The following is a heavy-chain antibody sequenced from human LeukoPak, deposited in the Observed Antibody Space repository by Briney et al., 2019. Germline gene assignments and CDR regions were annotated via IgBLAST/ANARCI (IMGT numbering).Heavy chain of an antibody. V-gene: IGHV1-69*13. Sequence: SVKVSCKASGGTFSSYAISWVRQAPGQGLERMGGIIPIFGTANYAQKFQGRVTITADESTSTAYMELSSLRSEDTAVYYCARSHQLSGYYYYYYYMDVWGKGTTVTVSS. CDR3: ARSHQLSGYYYYYYYMDV. CDR2: IIPIFGTA. CDR1: GGTFSSYA. J-gene: IGHJ6*03. D-gene: IGHD3-22*01.